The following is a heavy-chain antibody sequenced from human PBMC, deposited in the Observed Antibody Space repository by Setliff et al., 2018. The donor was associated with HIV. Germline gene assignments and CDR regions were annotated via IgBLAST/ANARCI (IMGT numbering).Heavy chain of an antibody. CDR3: ARDPSDGYGHFDY. V-gene: IGHV4-4*07. CDR1: GGSISSYY. J-gene: IGHJ4*02. Sequence: SETLSLTCTVSGGSISSYYWSWIRQPAGKGLEWIGRIYASGSTDYNPSLKSRVTISIDRSRNQFSLKLSAVTAADTAVYFCARDPSDGYGHFDYWGQGALVTVSS. CDR2: IYASGST. D-gene: IGHD5-18*01.